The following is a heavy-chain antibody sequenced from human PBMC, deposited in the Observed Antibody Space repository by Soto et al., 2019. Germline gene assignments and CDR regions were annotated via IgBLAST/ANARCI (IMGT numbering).Heavy chain of an antibody. V-gene: IGHV3-15*01. Sequence: GGSLRLSCAASGLTFTSAWLFWVRQAPGKGLEWLGLIKSKSDGGTTDYAAPVKGRFTISRDDSTNTVYLQMDTLKTEDTAVYYCITDWHGTDHWGQGTLVTVSS. J-gene: IGHJ4*02. CDR1: GLTFTSAW. CDR3: ITDWHGTDH. CDR2: IKSKSDGGTT.